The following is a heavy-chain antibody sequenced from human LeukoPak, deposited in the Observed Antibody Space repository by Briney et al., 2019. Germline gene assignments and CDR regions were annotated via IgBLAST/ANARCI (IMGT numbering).Heavy chain of an antibody. D-gene: IGHD6-13*01. CDR2: IGHDGGTK. CDR3: ARGAQLTDF. V-gene: IGHV3-64*01. J-gene: IGHJ4*02. CDR1: GFTFYTYG. Sequence: GGSLRLSCAASGFTFYTYGMHWVRQAPGKGLEYVSGIGHDGGTKYYANSVKGRFTISRDNSKYMLYLQMGSLTADDMAVYYCARGAQLTDFWGQGTLVTVSS.